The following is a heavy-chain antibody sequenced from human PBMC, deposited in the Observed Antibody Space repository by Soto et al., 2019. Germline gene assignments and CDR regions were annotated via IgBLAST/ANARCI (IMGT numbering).Heavy chain of an antibody. D-gene: IGHD2-15*01. CDR3: ARSKYCSGGSCYYYGMDV. J-gene: IGHJ6*02. CDR1: GGTFSSYA. V-gene: IGHV1-69*13. Sequence: SVKVSCKASGGTFSSYAISWVRQAPGQGLEWMGGIIPIFGTAHYAQKFQGRVTITADESTSTAYMELSSLRSEDTAVYYCARSKYCSGGSCYYYGMDVWGQGTTVTVSS. CDR2: IIPIFGTA.